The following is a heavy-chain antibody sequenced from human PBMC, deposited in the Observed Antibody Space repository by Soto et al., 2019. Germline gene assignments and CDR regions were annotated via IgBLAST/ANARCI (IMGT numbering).Heavy chain of an antibody. CDR3: ARERVTPNWFDP. V-gene: IGHV3-33*01. CDR1: GFTFSSYG. CDR2: IWYDGSNK. D-gene: IGHD2-21*02. J-gene: IGHJ5*02. Sequence: PGGSLRLSCAASGFTFSSYGMHWVRQAPGKGLEWVAVIWYDGSNKYYADSVKGRFTISRDNSKNTLYLQMNSLRAEDTAVYYWARERVTPNWFDPWGQGTLVTVSS.